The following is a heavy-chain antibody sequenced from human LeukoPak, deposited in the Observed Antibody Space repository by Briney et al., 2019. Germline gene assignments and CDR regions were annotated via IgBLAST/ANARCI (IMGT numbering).Heavy chain of an antibody. D-gene: IGHD4-17*01. CDR1: GFSLSRNG. J-gene: IGHJ4*02. Sequence: GGSLRLSCATSGFSLSRNGMHWVRQAPGQGLEWVAFILSDGSYEYYADSVKGRFTISRDNAKNSPYLQMNSLRAEDTAVYYCARESRYGFGDYWGQGTLVTVSS. V-gene: IGHV3-30*02. CDR3: ARESRYGFGDY. CDR2: ILSDGSYE.